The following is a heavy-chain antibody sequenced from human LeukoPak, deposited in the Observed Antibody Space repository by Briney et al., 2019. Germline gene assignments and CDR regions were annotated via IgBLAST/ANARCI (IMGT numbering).Heavy chain of an antibody. J-gene: IGHJ4*02. CDR1: GYTFTNYW. CDR2: IDAGDSDT. Sequence: GESLEISCKGSGYTFTNYWIGWVRQLPGRGLEWMGIIDAGDSDTTYSPSFQGQVTFSADQSISTASLQWRSLKASDTAMYYCARLFLIGGHSGYGFDYWGQGNLVTVSS. CDR3: ARLFLIGGHSGYGFDY. D-gene: IGHD5-12*01. V-gene: IGHV5-51*01.